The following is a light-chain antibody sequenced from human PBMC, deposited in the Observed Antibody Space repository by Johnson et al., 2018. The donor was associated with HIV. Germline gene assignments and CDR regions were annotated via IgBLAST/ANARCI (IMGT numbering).Light chain of an antibody. V-gene: IGLV1-51*02. CDR1: NSNIGNSY. CDR3: GTWDSSLDAYV. Sequence: QSVLTQPPSVSAAPGQKVTISCSGSNSNIGNSYVSWYQQLPRTAPKLLIYENNKRPSGIPDRFSGSKSGTSATLGITGLQTGDEADYYCGTWDSSLDAYVVETGTRVADL. CDR2: ENN. J-gene: IGLJ1*01.